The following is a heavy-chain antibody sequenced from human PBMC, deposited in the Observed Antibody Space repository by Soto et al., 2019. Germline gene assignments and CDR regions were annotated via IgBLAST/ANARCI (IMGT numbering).Heavy chain of an antibody. D-gene: IGHD5-12*01. Sequence: QVELQESGPGLVKPSQTLSLTCTVSGGSISSGGYYWSWLRQHPGKGLEWIGYIYYSRSTYYNPSLKRRVTISVDTSKNQFSLKLSAVTAADTAVYYCARGRGIVATINRSLLFDYWGQGTLVTVSS. CDR2: IYYSRST. J-gene: IGHJ4*02. CDR1: GGSISSGGYY. CDR3: ARGRGIVATINRSLLFDY. V-gene: IGHV4-31*03.